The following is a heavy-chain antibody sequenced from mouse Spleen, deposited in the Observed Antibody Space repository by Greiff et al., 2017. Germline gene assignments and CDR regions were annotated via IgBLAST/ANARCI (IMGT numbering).Heavy chain of an antibody. J-gene: IGHJ3*01. Sequence: VKLMESGPGLVAPSQSLSITCTVSGFSLTSYGVHWVRQPPGKGLEWLVVIWSDGSTTFNSALKSRLSISKDNSKSQVFLKMNSLQTDDTAMYYCARHGSPYDYDGAWFAYWGQGTLVTVSA. CDR2: IWSDGST. D-gene: IGHD2-4*01. CDR1: GFSLTSYG. V-gene: IGHV2-6-1*01. CDR3: ARHGSPYDYDGAWFAY.